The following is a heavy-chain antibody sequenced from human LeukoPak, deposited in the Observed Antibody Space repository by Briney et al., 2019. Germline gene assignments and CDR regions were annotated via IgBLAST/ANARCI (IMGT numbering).Heavy chain of an antibody. J-gene: IGHJ4*02. CDR1: GGSFSGYY. V-gene: IGHV4-34*01. CDR2: INHSGST. Sequence: SETLSLTCAVYGGSFSGYYWSWIRQPPGKGLEWIGEINHSGSTNYNPSLKSRVTISVDTSKNQFSLKLSSVTAADTAVYYCARRDVQLWSFDYWGQGTLVTVSS. CDR3: ARRDVQLWSFDY. D-gene: IGHD5-18*01.